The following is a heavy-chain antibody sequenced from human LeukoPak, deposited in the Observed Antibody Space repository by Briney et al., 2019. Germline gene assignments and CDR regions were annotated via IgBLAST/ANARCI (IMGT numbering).Heavy chain of an antibody. Sequence: SETLSLTCTVSGGSISSSSYYWAWIRQPPGKGLEWIGSIYYTGSTYYSPSLKSRVTISRDTSKNQFSLNLSSVTAADTALYYCARDGGHDHNLFDYWGQGTLVTVSS. CDR2: IYYTGST. J-gene: IGHJ4*02. CDR3: ARDGGHDHNLFDY. V-gene: IGHV4-39*07. D-gene: IGHD3-16*01. CDR1: GGSISSSSYY.